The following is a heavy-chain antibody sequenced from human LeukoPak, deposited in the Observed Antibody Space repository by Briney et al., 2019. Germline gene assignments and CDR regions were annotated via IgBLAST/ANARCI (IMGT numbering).Heavy chain of an antibody. CDR3: AKGGYGSEGYYHYYGMDV. D-gene: IGHD5-12*01. V-gene: IGHV3-23*01. CDR1: GFTFSSYA. J-gene: IGHJ6*02. CDR2: ISGSGGST. Sequence: GGSLRLSCAASGFTFSSYAMNWVRQAPGKGLEWVSAISGSGGSTYYADSVKGRFTISRDNSKNTLYLQMNSLRAEDTAVYYCAKGGYGSEGYYHYYGMDVWGQGTTVTVSS.